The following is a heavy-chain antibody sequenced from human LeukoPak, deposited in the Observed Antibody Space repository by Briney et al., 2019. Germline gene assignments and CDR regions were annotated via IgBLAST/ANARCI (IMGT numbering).Heavy chain of an antibody. D-gene: IGHD1-26*01. V-gene: IGHV3-48*03. CDR3: ARVGPYYYYYGMDV. CDR2: ISSSSSSI. J-gene: IGHJ6*02. CDR1: GFTFSSYE. Sequence: GGSLRLSCAASGFTFSSYEINWVRQAPGKGLEWVSYISSSSSSIYYVDSVKGRFTVFRDNAKNSLYLQMNSLRAEDTAVYYCARVGPYYYYYGMDVWGQGTTVTVSS.